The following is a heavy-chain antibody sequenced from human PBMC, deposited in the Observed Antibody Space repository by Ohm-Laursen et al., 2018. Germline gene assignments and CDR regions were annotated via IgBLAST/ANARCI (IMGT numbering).Heavy chain of an antibody. D-gene: IGHD2-15*01. Sequence: SLRLSCAASGFIFSSYAMSWVRQAPGKGLEWVSTISGSGGTTYYADSVKGRFCISRDSSKNTLYLQMNSLRAEDTAVYYCAKAPRYCSGGSCRGGYFQYWGQGTLVTVSS. J-gene: IGHJ1*01. CDR3: AKAPRYCSGGSCRGGYFQY. CDR1: GFIFSSYA. V-gene: IGHV3-23*01. CDR2: ISGSGGTT.